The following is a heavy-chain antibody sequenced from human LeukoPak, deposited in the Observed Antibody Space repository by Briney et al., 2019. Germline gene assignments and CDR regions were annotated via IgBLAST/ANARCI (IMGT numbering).Heavy chain of an antibody. D-gene: IGHD3-22*01. CDR2: INHSGST. CDR1: GGSFSGYY. CDR3: ARHHKANYYDSSGYYDY. J-gene: IGHJ4*02. Sequence: SETLSLTCAVYGGSFSGYYWSWIRQPPGKGLEWIGEINHSGSTNYNPSLKSRVTISVDTSKNQFSLKLSSVTAADTAVYYCARHHKANYYDSSGYYDYWGQGTLVTVSS. V-gene: IGHV4-34*01.